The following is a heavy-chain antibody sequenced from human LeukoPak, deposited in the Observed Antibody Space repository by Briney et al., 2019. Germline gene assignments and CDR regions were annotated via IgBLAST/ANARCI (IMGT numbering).Heavy chain of an antibody. CDR3: ARVTRITMIISRAIYYYGMDV. CDR2: IYHSGST. D-gene: IGHD3-22*01. J-gene: IGHJ6*02. V-gene: IGHV4-4*02. CDR1: GGSISSSNW. Sequence: SETLSLTCAVSGGSISSSNWWSWVRQPPGKGLEWIGEIYHSGSTNYNPSLKSRVTISVDKSKNQFSLKLSSVTAADTAVYYCARVTRITMIISRAIYYYGMDVWGQGTTVTVSS.